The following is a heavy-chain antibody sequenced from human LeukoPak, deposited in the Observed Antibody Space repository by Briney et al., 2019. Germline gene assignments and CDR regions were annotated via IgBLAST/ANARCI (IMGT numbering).Heavy chain of an antibody. CDR3: CTEGYTYGYHALDI. CDR1: GFTFSNAW. Sequence: GGSLRLSCAASGFTFSNAWMSWVRQAPGKGLEWVGRIKSKTDGGTTDYAAFVKGRFTISGDDSKNTVYLQLDSLTTEDTALYYCCTEGYTYGYHALDIWGQGTMVTVSS. V-gene: IGHV3-15*01. CDR2: IKSKTDGGTT. D-gene: IGHD5-18*01. J-gene: IGHJ3*02.